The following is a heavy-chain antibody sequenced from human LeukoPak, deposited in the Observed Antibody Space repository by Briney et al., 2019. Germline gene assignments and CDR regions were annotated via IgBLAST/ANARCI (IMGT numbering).Heavy chain of an antibody. CDR1: GFTFSSYS. D-gene: IGHD3-10*01. CDR3: ARDQTGASDAFDI. CDR2: ISSSSSYI. Sequence: PGGSLRLSCAAFGFTFSSYSMNWVRQAPGKGLEWVSSISSSSSYIYYADSVKGRFTISRDNAKNSLYLQMNSLRAEDTAVYYCARDQTGASDAFDIWGQGTMVTVSS. V-gene: IGHV3-21*01. J-gene: IGHJ3*02.